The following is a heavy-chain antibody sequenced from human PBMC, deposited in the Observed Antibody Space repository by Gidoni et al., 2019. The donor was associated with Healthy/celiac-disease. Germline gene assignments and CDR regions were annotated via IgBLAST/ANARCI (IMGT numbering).Heavy chain of an antibody. V-gene: IGHV3-33*01. CDR3: ATNHYDYDILTGAFDY. D-gene: IGHD3-9*01. J-gene: IGHJ4*02. Sequence: QVQLVESGGGVVQPGRSLRLSCAASGFTFSSYGMHWVRQAPGKGLAWVAVIWYDGSNKYYADSVKGRFTISRDNSKNTLYLQMNSLRAEDTAVYYCATNHYDYDILTGAFDYWGQGTLVTVSS. CDR2: IWYDGSNK. CDR1: GFTFSSYG.